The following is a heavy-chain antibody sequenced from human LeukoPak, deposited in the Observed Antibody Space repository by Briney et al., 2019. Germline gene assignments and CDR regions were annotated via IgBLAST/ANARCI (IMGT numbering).Heavy chain of an antibody. CDR2: IYRGGST. CDR1: GFTVSSNY. CDR3: ASTHPFDC. Sequence: GRSLRLSCAASGFTVSSNYMSWVRQAPGKGLEWVSIIYRGGSTDYADSVKGRFTISRDNSKNTLYLQMNSLRAEDTAVYFCASTHPFDCWGQGTLVTVS. V-gene: IGHV3-66*01. J-gene: IGHJ4*02.